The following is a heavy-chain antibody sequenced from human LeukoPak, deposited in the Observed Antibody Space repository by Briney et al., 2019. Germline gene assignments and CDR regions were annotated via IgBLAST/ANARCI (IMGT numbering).Heavy chain of an antibody. J-gene: IGHJ4*02. V-gene: IGHV4-59*01. D-gene: IGHD3-3*01. CDR3: ARVTNDGLWSAYLDY. CDR2: IYYSGST. CDR1: GGSISSYY. Sequence: SETLSLTCSVSGGSISSYYWSWIRQPPGKGLDWIGYIYYSGSTNYNPSLKSRVTISVDTSKNQFSLKLTSVTAADTAVYYCARVTNDGLWSAYLDYWGQGILVTVSS.